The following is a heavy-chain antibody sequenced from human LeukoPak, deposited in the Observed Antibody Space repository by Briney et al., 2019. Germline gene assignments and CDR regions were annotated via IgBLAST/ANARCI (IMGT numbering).Heavy chain of an antibody. J-gene: IGHJ4*02. Sequence: GGSLRLSCAASGFTFNTYTMNWVRQAPGKGLEWVSSITASSTAIYSADSVKGRFTISRDNAKNFLYLQMNSLRAEDTAVYYCARYDYGDSRSFDYWGQGTLVTVSS. CDR3: ARYDYGDSRSFDY. CDR2: ITASSTAI. V-gene: IGHV3-21*01. D-gene: IGHD4-17*01. CDR1: GFTFNTYT.